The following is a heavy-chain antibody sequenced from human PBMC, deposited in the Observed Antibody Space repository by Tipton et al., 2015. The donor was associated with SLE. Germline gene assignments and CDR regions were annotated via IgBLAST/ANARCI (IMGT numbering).Heavy chain of an antibody. J-gene: IGHJ4*02. D-gene: IGHD5-12*01. V-gene: IGHV4-39*01. CDR1: GGSVSRSGYY. Sequence: TLSLTCTVSGGSVSRSGYYWGWVRQPPGKGLEWIGSIYYDGTTFYNPSLKSRVTVSGDTSKNQFSVRLSSVTAADTAVYYCARLVGGYARWGQGTLVTVSS. CDR2: IYYDGTT. CDR3: ARLVGGYAR.